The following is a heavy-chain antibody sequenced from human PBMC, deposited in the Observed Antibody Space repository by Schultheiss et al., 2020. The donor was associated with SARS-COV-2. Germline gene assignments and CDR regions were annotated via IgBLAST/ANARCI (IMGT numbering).Heavy chain of an antibody. CDR1: GFTFSSYG. J-gene: IGHJ6*02. V-gene: IGHV3-30*18. D-gene: IGHD2-2*02. Sequence: GGSLRLSCAASGFTFSSYGMHWVRQAPGKGLEWVAVISYDGSNKYYADSVKGRFTISRDNSKNTLYLQMNSLRAEDTAVYYCAKDVIPAVVVPAAILGYYYYGMDVWGQGTTVTVSS. CDR3: AKDVIPAVVVPAAILGYYYYGMDV. CDR2: ISYDGSNK.